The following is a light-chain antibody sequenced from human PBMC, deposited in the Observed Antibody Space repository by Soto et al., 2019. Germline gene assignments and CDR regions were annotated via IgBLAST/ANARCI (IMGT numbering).Light chain of an antibody. CDR2: DAS. J-gene: IGKJ5*01. CDR3: QQYGSSPLT. Sequence: EIVLTQSPATLSLSPGERATLSCRASQSVSSYLAWYQQKPGQAPRLLIYDASNRATGIPARFSGSGSGTDFTLTISSLEPEDFAVYSCQQYGSSPLTFGQGTRLEIK. V-gene: IGKV3-11*01. CDR1: QSVSSY.